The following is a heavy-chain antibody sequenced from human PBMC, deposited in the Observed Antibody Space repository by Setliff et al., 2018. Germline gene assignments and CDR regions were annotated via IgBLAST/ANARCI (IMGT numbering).Heavy chain of an antibody. J-gene: IGHJ6*03. Sequence: PSETLSLTCSVSGASISNYYWSWIRQSPGKGLEWIGYVYTTLNTNYNPSLKSRVTMSVDTSKNQFSLRLSSVTAADTAVYYCARDHAPVPTARQVYYSLDVWGKGTTVTVSS. CDR2: VYTTLNT. CDR1: GASISNYY. V-gene: IGHV4-4*08. D-gene: IGHD2-2*01. CDR3: ARDHAPVPTARQVYYSLDV.